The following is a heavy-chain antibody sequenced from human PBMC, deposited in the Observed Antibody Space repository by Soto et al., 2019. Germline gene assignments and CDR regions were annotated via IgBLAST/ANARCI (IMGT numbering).Heavy chain of an antibody. J-gene: IGHJ4*02. CDR3: AREAPGGGQIDN. D-gene: IGHD3-16*01. CDR2: IYHSVSP. Sequence: QLQLQESGSGLVKPSQTLSLTCAVSGGSITGGGYSWSWIRQRPGKGLEWIGYIYHSVSPYYNPYRFSRVTIAVDRSNNQFSLELRFLTAADTAVYYCAREAPGGGQIDNWGQGTLVTVSS. CDR1: GGSITGGGYS. V-gene: IGHV4-30-2*01.